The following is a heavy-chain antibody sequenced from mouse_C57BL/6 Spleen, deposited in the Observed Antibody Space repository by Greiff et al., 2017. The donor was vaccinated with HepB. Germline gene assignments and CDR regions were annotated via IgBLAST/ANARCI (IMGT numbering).Heavy chain of an antibody. V-gene: IGHV10-1*01. CDR1: GFSFNTYA. CDR2: IRSKSNNYAT. D-gene: IGHD2-3*01. CDR3: VRHPPHYDGYYGDYAMDY. Sequence: EVKLVESGGGLVQPKGSLKLSCAASGFSFNTYAMNWVRQAPGKGLEWVARIRSKSNNYATYYADSVKDRFTISRDDSESMLYLQMNNLKTEDTAMYYCVRHPPHYDGYYGDYAMDYWGQGTSVTVSS. J-gene: IGHJ4*01.